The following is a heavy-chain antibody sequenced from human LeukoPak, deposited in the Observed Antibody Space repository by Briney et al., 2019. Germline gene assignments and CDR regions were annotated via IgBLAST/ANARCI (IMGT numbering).Heavy chain of an antibody. CDR1: GYTFTGYY. J-gene: IGHJ4*02. Sequence: EASVKVSCKASGYTFTGYYMHWVRQAPGQGLEWMGWINPNSGGTNYAQKFQGRVTMTRDTSISTAYMELSRLRSDDTAVYYCARDSTRIVTTSNYWGQGTLVTVPS. D-gene: IGHD4-17*01. CDR2: INPNSGGT. V-gene: IGHV1-2*02. CDR3: ARDSTRIVTTSNY.